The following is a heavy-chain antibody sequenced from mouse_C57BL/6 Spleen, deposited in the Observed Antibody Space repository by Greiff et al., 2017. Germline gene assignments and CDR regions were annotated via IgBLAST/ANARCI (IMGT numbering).Heavy chain of an antibody. CDR2: IDPENGDP. J-gene: IGHJ3*01. D-gene: IGHD2-3*01. Sequence: VQLQQSGAELVRPGASVKLSCTASGFNIKDDYMHWVKQRPEQGLEWIGWIDPENGDPEYASKFQGKATITADTSSNTASLQLSSLTSEDTAVYYCTTILSEAYWGQGTLVTVSA. CDR1: GFNIKDDY. V-gene: IGHV14-4*01. CDR3: TTILSEAY.